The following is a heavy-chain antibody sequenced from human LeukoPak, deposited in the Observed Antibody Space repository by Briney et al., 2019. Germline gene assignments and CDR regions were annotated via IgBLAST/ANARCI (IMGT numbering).Heavy chain of an antibody. V-gene: IGHV3-53*01. CDR3: ARRAGEYSHPYDY. CDR2: IYSGGNT. D-gene: IGHD4-17*01. CDR1: GFTFSSYW. J-gene: IGHJ4*02. Sequence: GGSLRLSCAASGFTFSSYWMSWVRQAPGKGLEWVSFIYSGGNTHYSDSVKGRFTISRDNSKNTLYLQMNSLRAEDTAVYYCARRAGEYSHPYDYWGQGTLVTVSS.